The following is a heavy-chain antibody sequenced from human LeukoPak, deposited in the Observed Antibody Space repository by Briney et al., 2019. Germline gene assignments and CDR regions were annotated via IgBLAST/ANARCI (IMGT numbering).Heavy chain of an antibody. CDR3: ARQYGRPFDY. CDR2: IYPGDSDT. D-gene: IGHD4-17*01. CDR1: GYSFADSW. V-gene: IGHV5-51*01. J-gene: IGHJ4*02. Sequence: GESLKISCKGSGYSFADSWNGWVRQMPGKGLEWMGLIYPGDSDTRYSPSFQGQVSISVDKSISTTFLQWSSLKASDTAIYYCARQYGRPFDYWGQGTLVSVSS.